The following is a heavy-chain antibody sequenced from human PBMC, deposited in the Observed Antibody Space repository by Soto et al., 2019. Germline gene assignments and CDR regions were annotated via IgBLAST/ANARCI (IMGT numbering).Heavy chain of an antibody. CDR1: GGSISEKY. D-gene: IGHD6-13*01. Sequence: SETLSLTCIVSGGSISEKYWNWVRQPPGKGLEWIGLIFANGHTDYNPSLKSRVTMSVGASKNQFSLRLTSMTAADTAVYYCVASLAASGLNWLDPWGRGTLVTVSS. CDR3: VASLAASGLNWLDP. J-gene: IGHJ5*02. CDR2: IFANGHT. V-gene: IGHV4-4*07.